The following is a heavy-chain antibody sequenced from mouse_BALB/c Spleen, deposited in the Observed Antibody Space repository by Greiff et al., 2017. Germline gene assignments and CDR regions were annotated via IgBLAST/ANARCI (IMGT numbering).Heavy chain of an antibody. J-gene: IGHJ4*01. D-gene: IGHD2-1*01. Sequence: EVQLQPSGAELVKPGASVKLSCTASGFNIKDTYMHWVKQRPEQGLEWIGRIDPANGNTKYDPKFQGKATITADTSSNTAYLQLSSLTSEDTAVYYCARDYGNYVYYAMDYWGQGTSVTVSS. V-gene: IGHV14-3*02. CDR2: IDPANGNT. CDR3: ARDYGNYVYYAMDY. CDR1: GFNIKDTY.